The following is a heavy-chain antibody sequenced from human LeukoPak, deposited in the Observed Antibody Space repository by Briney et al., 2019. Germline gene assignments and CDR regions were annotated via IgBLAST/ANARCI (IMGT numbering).Heavy chain of an antibody. D-gene: IGHD3-3*01. Sequence: KPSETLSLTCAVSGYSISSGYYWGWIRQPPGKGLEWIGSIYHSGSTYYNPSLKSRVTISVDTSKNQFSLKLSSVTAADTAVYYCATSEWSNNWFDPWGQGTLVTVSS. J-gene: IGHJ5*02. V-gene: IGHV4-38-2*01. CDR3: ATSEWSNNWFDP. CDR2: IYHSGST. CDR1: GYSISSGYY.